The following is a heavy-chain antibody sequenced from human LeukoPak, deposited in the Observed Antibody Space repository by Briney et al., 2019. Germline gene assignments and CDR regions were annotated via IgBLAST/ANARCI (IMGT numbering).Heavy chain of an antibody. Sequence: EPGGSLRLSCAASGFTVSSNYMSWIRQAPGKGLEWVSYISSSGSTIYYADSVKGRFTISRDNAKNSLYLQMNSLRAEDTAVYYCARDEHIVVVPAATTYDAFDIWGQGTMVTVSS. V-gene: IGHV3-11*04. J-gene: IGHJ3*02. CDR2: ISSSGSTI. D-gene: IGHD2-2*01. CDR1: GFTVSSNY. CDR3: ARDEHIVVVPAATTYDAFDI.